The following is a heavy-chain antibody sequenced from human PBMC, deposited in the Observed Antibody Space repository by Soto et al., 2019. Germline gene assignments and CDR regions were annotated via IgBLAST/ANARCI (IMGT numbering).Heavy chain of an antibody. CDR3: ARAVWQQLVGPYFDY. V-gene: IGHV4-31*03. CDR1: GGSISSGGYY. J-gene: IGHJ4*02. Sequence: QVQLQESGPGLVKPSQTLSLTCTVSGGSISSGGYYWSWIRQHPGKGLEWIGYIYYSGSTYYNPSLKIRVTLSVDTSKNRFSLKLSAVTAADTAVYSCARAVWQQLVGPYFDYWGQGTLVTVSS. D-gene: IGHD6-13*01. CDR2: IYYSGST.